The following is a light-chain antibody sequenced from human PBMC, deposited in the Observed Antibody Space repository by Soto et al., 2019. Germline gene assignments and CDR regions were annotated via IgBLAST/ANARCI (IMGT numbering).Light chain of an antibody. J-gene: IGKJ2*01. CDR1: QSVSTRN. CDR2: GAS. CDR3: HQFGTSPPAFT. V-gene: IGKV3-20*01. Sequence: EVVLTQSPGTLSLSPGERATLSCRASQSVSTRNLAWYQQKPGQAPRLLMSGASSRATGIPDMFSGSGSVTDFTLTISRLEPEDFAVYYCHQFGTSPPAFTFGQGTKLEIK.